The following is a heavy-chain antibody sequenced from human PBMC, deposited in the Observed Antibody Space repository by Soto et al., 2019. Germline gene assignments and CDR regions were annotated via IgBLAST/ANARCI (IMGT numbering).Heavy chain of an antibody. J-gene: IGHJ6*02. CDR1: GYTFTSYG. D-gene: IGHD2-2*02. V-gene: IGHV1-18*01. CDR3: ARELVPAAISYYYYGMDV. CDR2: ISAYNGNT. Sequence: ASVKVSCKASGYTFTSYGISWVRQAPGQGLEWMGWISAYNGNTNYAQKLQGRVTMTTDTSTSTAYMELRSLRSDDTAVYYCARELVPAAISYYYYGMDVWGQGTTVTVSS.